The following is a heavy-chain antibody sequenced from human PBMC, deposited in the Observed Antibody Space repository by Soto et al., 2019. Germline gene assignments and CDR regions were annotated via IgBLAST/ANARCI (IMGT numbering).Heavy chain of an antibody. D-gene: IGHD3-16*01. J-gene: IGHJ6*02. CDR1: GFTFSSYA. CDR3: ARDLADYYGMDV. V-gene: IGHV3-30-3*01. Sequence: GGSLRLSCAASGFTFSSYAMHWVRQAPGKGLEWVAVISYDGSNKYYADSVKGRFTISRDNSKNTLYLQMNSLRAEDTTVYYCARDLADYYGMDVWGQGTTVTVSS. CDR2: ISYDGSNK.